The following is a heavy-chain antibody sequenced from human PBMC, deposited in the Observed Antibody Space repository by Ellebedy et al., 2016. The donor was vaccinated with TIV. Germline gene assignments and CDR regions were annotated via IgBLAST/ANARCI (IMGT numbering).Heavy chain of an antibody. J-gene: IGHJ6*02. D-gene: IGHD3-9*01. CDR1: GFTVSDYF. CDR2: ITSSGSTI. V-gene: IGHV3-11*01. Sequence: GESLKISCAGSGFTVSDYFMSWVRQAPGKGLEWVSYITSSGSTIYYADSVKGRFTVARDNAKNSLYLQMNSLRGDDTAVYYCGRAREPGYFAYYYYGMDVWGQGTTVTASS. CDR3: GRAREPGYFAYYYYGMDV.